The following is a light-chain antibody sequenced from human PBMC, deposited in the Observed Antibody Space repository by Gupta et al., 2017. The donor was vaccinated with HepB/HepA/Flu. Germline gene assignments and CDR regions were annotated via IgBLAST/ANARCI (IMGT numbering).Light chain of an antibody. V-gene: IGKV1-16*02. Sequence: DIQMTQSPSSLSASVGDTVTITCRASQVITNYLAWFQQKPGKAPKSLIYAASNLQSGVPSKFSGSGSGTDFTLTISSLQPEDFATYYGQQYKSYPFTFGPGTKVDIK. CDR2: AAS. CDR3: QQYKSYPFT. CDR1: QVITNY. J-gene: IGKJ3*01.